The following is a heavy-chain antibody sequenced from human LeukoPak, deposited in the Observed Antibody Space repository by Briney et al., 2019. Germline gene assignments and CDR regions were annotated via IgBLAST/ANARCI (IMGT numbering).Heavy chain of an antibody. CDR3: ARAMYSYGFYFDY. Sequence: SETLSLTCTVSGGSISSYYWSWIRQPPGKGLEWPPGKGLEWIGYIHYSGSTNYNPSLKSRVTISVDTSKNQFSLKLSSVTAADTAVYYCARAMYSYGFYFDYWGQGSLVTVSS. CDR2: IHYSGST. J-gene: IGHJ4*02. V-gene: IGHV4-59*01. D-gene: IGHD5-18*01. CDR1: GGSISSYY.